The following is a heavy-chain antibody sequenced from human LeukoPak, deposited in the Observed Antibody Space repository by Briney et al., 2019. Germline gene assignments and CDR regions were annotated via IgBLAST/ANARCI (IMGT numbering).Heavy chain of an antibody. Sequence: GGSLRLSCAASGFTFDDYGMSWVRQAPGKGLEWVSGINWNGGSTGYADSVKGRFTISRDNAKNSLYLQMNSLRAEDTALYYCARDLRAGGTWSYGVYFDLWGRGTLVTVSS. CDR1: GFTFDDYG. CDR2: INWNGGST. J-gene: IGHJ2*01. V-gene: IGHV3-20*04. CDR3: ARDLRAGGTWSYGVYFDL. D-gene: IGHD4-17*01.